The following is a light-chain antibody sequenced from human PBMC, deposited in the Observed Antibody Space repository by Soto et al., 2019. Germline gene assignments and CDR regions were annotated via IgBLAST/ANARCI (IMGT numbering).Light chain of an antibody. Sequence: EIVLTQSPATLSLSPGERVTLSCRASQNIDTYLAWYQQKPGQAPSLLIYDASSRATGIPDRFSGGGSGTDFTLTISRLEHEDFAVYYCQQFSSYPLTFGGGTKVDIK. CDR3: QQFSSYPLT. V-gene: IGKV3-11*01. CDR2: DAS. J-gene: IGKJ4*01. CDR1: QNIDTY.